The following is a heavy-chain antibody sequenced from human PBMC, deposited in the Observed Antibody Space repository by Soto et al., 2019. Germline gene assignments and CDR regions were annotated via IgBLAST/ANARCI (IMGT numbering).Heavy chain of an antibody. CDR2: IYSGGST. CDR3: ARSSRGGNAWYFDL. CDR1: GFTVSSNY. Sequence: EVQLVETGGGLIQPGGSLRLSCAASGFTVSSNYMSWVRQAAGKGLEWVSVIYSGGSTHYADSVKGRFTISRDNSKNTVYLQMNSLRAEDTAVYYCARSSRGGNAWYFDLWGRGTLVTVSS. V-gene: IGHV3-53*02. D-gene: IGHD2-15*01. J-gene: IGHJ2*01.